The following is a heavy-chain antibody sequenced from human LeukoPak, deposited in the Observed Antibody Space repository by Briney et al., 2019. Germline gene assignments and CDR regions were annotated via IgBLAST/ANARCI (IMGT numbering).Heavy chain of an antibody. D-gene: IGHD5-18*01. CDR2: ISSSGTTI. CDR1: GFTFSDYY. Sequence: KPGGSLRLSCAASGFTFSDYYMTWIRQAPGKGLEWVSYISSSGTTIYYADSVKGRFTISRDNAKNSLYLQMNSLRAEDTAVYYCARVAQLWFGNDYWGQGTLVTVPS. V-gene: IGHV3-11*04. CDR3: ARVAQLWFGNDY. J-gene: IGHJ4*02.